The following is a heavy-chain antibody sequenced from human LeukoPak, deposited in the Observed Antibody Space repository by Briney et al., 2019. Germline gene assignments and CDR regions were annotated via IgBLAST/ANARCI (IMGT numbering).Heavy chain of an antibody. J-gene: IGHJ4*02. D-gene: IGHD6-13*01. V-gene: IGHV4-39*07. CDR2: ISDSGST. Sequence: SETLSLTCTVSGGSISSGDYYWVWIRQPPGKGLEWIGSISDSGSTYNHPSLKSRVTISIDTSKNQFSLKLSSVTAADTAVYYCARDRQQLVRGDHFDYWGQGTLVAVSS. CDR1: GGSISSGDYY. CDR3: ARDRQQLVRGDHFDY.